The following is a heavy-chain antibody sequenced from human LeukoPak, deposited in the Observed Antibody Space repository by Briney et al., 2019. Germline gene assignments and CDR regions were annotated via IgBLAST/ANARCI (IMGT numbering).Heavy chain of an antibody. CDR1: GGSISSYY. CDR3: ARDRSPYYDFWSGHKEGNWFDP. D-gene: IGHD3-3*01. V-gene: IGHV4-4*07. J-gene: IGHJ5*02. CDR2: IYTSGST. Sequence: SSETLSLTCTVSGGSISSYYWSWIRQPAGKELEWIGRIYTSGSTNYNPSLKSRVTMSVDTSKNQFSLKLSSVTAADTAVYYCARDRSPYYDFWSGHKEGNWFDPWGQGTLVTVSS.